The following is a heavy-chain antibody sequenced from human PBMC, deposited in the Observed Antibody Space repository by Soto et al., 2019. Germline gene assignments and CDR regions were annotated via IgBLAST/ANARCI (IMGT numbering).Heavy chain of an antibody. CDR2: ISSRGLRV. CDR1: GFVCSDYF. V-gene: IGHV3-11*01. CDR3: ARRAAAAVAPQY. Sequence: QVQVVASGGGLVEPGGTLRLSCAASGFVCSDYFIRWIRQTPGKGLVWISSISSRGLRVYYAASVKGPFTIPRDDARTSVFLQTNSLRGGDTANYYCARRAAAAVAPQYWGQGTLVTVSS. J-gene: IGHJ4*02. D-gene: IGHD6-13*01.